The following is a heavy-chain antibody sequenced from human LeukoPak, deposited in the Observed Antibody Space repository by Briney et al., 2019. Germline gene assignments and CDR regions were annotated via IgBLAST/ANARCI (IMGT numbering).Heavy chain of an antibody. V-gene: IGHV3-30*02. CDR1: GFIFSTYG. J-gene: IGHJ4*02. CDR3: TRDRSRAEDD. D-gene: IGHD1-14*01. CDR2: IRSDGSDK. Sequence: PGGSLRLSCAASGFIFSTYGMHWVRQAPGKGLEWVAFIRSDGSDKSYAGSVMGRFTISRDNSKNTLYLQMNTLTAEDTAVYYCTRDRSRAEDDWGQGTLVTVSS.